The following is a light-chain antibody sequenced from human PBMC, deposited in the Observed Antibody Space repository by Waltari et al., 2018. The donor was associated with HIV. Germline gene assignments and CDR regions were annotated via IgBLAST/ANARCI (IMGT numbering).Light chain of an antibody. CDR3: QNYNSAPRT. V-gene: IGKV1-27*01. CDR2: AAS. Sequence: DIQLTLSPFSLSVSVGDRVTITCRATEDIRNYLAWYQQKPGKVPQLLIFAASTLQSGVPSRFSGGGFGTDFTLTIDSLQPEDVATYYCQNYNSAPRTFGQGTTLEIK. CDR1: EDIRNY. J-gene: IGKJ2*01.